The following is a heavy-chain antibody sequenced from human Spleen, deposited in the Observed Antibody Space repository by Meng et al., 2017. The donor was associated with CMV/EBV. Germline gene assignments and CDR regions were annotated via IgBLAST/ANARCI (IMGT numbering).Heavy chain of an antibody. D-gene: IGHD3-10*01. CDR2: IFYSGGT. V-gene: IGHV4-39*02. Sequence: SETLSLTCTVSGGSISSSSYFWGWVRQPPGKGLEWIGSIFYSGGTYYNPSLESRVTISVDTSNHFSLRLSSVTAADTAVYYCARDVRYGSGSYYTHYYGMDVWGQGTTVTVSS. J-gene: IGHJ6*02. CDR1: GGSISSSSYF. CDR3: ARDVRYGSGSYYTHYYGMDV.